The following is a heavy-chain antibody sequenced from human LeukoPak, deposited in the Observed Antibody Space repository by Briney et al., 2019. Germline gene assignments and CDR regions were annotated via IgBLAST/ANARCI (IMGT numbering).Heavy chain of an antibody. V-gene: IGHV3-23*01. D-gene: IGHD5-18*01. J-gene: IGHJ4*02. Sequence: PGGSLRLSCAASGVTFNTHAMSWVRQAPGKGREWVSGINGNGASTYYSDSVKGRFTISRDNSKNTLYLQMSSLRAEDTAIYYCAKDQGYSYYYLDYWGQGTPVTVSS. CDR3: AKDQGYSYYYLDY. CDR1: GVTFNTHA. CDR2: INGNGAST.